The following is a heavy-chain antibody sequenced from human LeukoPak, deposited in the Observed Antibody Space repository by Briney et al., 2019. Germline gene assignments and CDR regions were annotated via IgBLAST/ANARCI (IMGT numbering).Heavy chain of an antibody. V-gene: IGHV1-69*13. CDR3: ARDAGKVAALRQYYYYYGMDV. J-gene: IGHJ6*02. D-gene: IGHD2-15*01. CDR2: IIPIFGTA. Sequence: GASVKVSCKASGYTFTSYDINWVRQATGQGLEWMGGIIPIFGTANYAQKFQGRVTITADESTSTAYMELSSLRSEDTAVYYCARDAGKVAALRQYYYYYGMDVWGQGTTVTVSS. CDR1: GYTFTSYD.